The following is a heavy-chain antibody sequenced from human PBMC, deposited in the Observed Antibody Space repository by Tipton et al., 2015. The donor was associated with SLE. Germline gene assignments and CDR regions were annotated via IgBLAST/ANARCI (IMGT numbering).Heavy chain of an antibody. D-gene: IGHD2-2*01. CDR2: IPFTGTA. Sequence: GLVKPSETLSVTCTVSGSPISSFYWTWIRQPPGRGLEWIGHIPFTGTATYNPSLKSRVAISIDTSKNQMSLTLTSVTAADTAVYYCARHYAFTFDYWGQGTLVTVSS. V-gene: IGHV4-59*08. CDR3: ARHYAFTFDY. J-gene: IGHJ4*02. CDR1: GSPISSFY.